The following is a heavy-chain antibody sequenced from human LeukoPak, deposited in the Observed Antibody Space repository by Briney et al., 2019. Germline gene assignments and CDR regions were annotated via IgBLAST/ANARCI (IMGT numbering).Heavy chain of an antibody. CDR1: GFTVSRNH. J-gene: IGHJ5*02. V-gene: IGHV3-53*01. CDR2: IYSGGSI. Sequence: GGSLRLSCAASGFTVSRNHMSWVRQAPGKGLEWVSLIYSGGSIHYADSVRGRFTISRDNCKNTLYLQMNSLRAEDTAVYYCARADSGFDHWGQGTVVTVSS. CDR3: ARADSGFDH. D-gene: IGHD5-12*01.